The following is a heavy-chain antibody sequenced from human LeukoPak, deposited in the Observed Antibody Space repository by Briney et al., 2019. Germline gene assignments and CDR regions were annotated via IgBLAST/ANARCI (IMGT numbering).Heavy chain of an antibody. Sequence: GETLRLSCAASGFTFSSYGLSWVRQTPGKGLEWVSNISGSGSGGSTYYADSVKGRFTISRDNSKNTLYLQMNSLRAEDTAVYYCAKSGYNRFDYWGQGTLVTVSS. CDR2: ISGSGSGGST. D-gene: IGHD5-24*01. CDR1: GFTFSSYG. J-gene: IGHJ4*02. CDR3: AKSGYNRFDY. V-gene: IGHV3-23*01.